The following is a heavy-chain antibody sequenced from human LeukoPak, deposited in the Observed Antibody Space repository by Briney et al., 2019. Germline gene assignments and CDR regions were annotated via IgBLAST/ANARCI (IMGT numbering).Heavy chain of an antibody. D-gene: IGHD5-12*01. Sequence: GGSLRLSCAASGFTFSYYAMHWVRQAPGMGLVWVAFISSDGSEKYYADSVKGRFTISRDNSKNTLYLQMNSLRVEDTAVYYCAKTYSRESGYDFFFHYWGQGTRVTVSS. J-gene: IGHJ4*02. CDR1: GFTFSYYA. V-gene: IGHV3-30-3*02. CDR3: AKTYSRESGYDFFFHY. CDR2: ISSDGSEK.